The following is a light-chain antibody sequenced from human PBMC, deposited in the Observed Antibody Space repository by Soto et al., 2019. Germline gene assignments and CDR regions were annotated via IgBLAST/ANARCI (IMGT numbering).Light chain of an antibody. V-gene: IGLV9-49*01. J-gene: IGLJ2*01. CDR1: SGYSNYR. CDR2: VGTGGIEG. Sequence: QSVLTQPPSASASLGASVTLTCTLNSGYSNYRVDWHQQRPGKGPRFVMRVGTGGIEGSKGDGIPDRFSVSGSGLNRYLTINNIQEEDESDYHCGADHGSGSNFVVVFGGGTKVTV. CDR3: GADHGSGSNFVVV.